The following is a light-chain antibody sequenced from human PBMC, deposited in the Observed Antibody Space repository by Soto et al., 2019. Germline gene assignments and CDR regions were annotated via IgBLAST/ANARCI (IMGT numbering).Light chain of an antibody. J-gene: IGLJ2*01. CDR1: NIGSKS. Sequence: YVLTQPPSVSVAPGQTARLNCGGTNIGSKSVHWYQQKPGQAPVLVVYDDSDRPSGIPERFSGSNSGNTATLTISRVEAGDEADYYCQVLDSSSDHVVFGGGTKLTVL. V-gene: IGLV3-21*02. CDR2: DDS. CDR3: QVLDSSSDHVV.